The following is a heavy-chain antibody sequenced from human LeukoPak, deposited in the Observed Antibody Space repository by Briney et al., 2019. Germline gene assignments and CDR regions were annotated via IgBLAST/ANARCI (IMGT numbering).Heavy chain of an antibody. J-gene: IGHJ6*02. CDR2: TSHDGTKS. V-gene: IGHV3-30*04. D-gene: IGHD6-6*01. CDR1: GFTFSSFA. Sequence: AGGSLRLSCTASGFTFSSFAMHWVRQAPGKGLDWLSITSHDGTKSSYADSVKGRFSVSRDNSRNVLFLQVNSLKSEDTAVYYCARGHHSYSSSSQPILGYYGMDVWGQGTTVTVSS. CDR3: ARGHHSYSSSSQPILGYYGMDV.